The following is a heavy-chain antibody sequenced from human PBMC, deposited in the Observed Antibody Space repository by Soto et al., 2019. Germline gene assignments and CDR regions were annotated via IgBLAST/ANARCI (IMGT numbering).Heavy chain of an antibody. J-gene: IGHJ4*02. V-gene: IGHV3-33*01. D-gene: IGHD6-19*01. CDR3: ARDSSSGWYDDIGY. CDR1: GFTFSSYG. CDR2: IWYDGSNK. Sequence: QVQLVESGGGVVQPGRSLRLSCAASGFTFSSYGMHWVRQAPGKGLEWVAVIWYDGSNKYYADSVKGRFTISRDNSKNTLYLQMNSLRAEDTAVYYCARDSSSGWYDDIGYWGQGTLFTVSS.